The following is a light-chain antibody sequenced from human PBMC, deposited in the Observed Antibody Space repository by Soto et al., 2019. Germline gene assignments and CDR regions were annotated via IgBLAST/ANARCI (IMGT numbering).Light chain of an antibody. CDR2: GAS. V-gene: IGKV3-20*01. J-gene: IGKJ1*01. CDR3: QQYDSYRA. Sequence: EIVLTQSPGTLSLSPGERATLSCRPSQSVSNNYLAWYQQKPGQAPRLLIYGASTRATGIPVRFSGSGSGTEFTLTISSLQSEDFAVYYCQQYDSYRAFGQGTKVDIK. CDR1: QSVSNNY.